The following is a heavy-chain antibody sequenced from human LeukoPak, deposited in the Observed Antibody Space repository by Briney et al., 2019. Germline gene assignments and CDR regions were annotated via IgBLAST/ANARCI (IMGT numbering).Heavy chain of an antibody. Sequence: PSETLSLTCTVSGGSISSYYWSWIRQPPGKGLEWIGYIYYSGSTNYNPSLKSRVTISVDTSKNQFSLKLSSVTAADTAVYYCARGLVATIEVGYYYYMDVWGKGTTVTVSS. CDR1: GGSISSYY. V-gene: IGHV4-59*01. CDR3: ARGLVATIEVGYYYYMDV. CDR2: IYYSGST. D-gene: IGHD5-12*01. J-gene: IGHJ6*03.